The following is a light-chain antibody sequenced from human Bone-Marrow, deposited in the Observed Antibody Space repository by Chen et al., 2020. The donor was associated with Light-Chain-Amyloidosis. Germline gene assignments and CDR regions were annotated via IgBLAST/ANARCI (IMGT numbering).Light chain of an antibody. V-gene: IGLV2-18*02. CDR2: EVT. J-gene: IGLJ2*01. CDR1: SGDIGRYNR. CDR3: SSLTTTKTLV. Sequence: QSALTQPPSVSGSPGQSVTITCTGTSGDIGRYNRVSWYQQTPGTVPKLVIYEVTRRPSGVPDRFSGSKSGKKASLTISGLQTEDEDDYYCSSLTTTKTLVFAGGNKLTV.